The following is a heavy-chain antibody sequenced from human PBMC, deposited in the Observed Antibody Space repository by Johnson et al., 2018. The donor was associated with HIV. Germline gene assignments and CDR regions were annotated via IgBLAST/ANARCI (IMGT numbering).Heavy chain of an antibody. CDR3: TTAIPRSTTVITTPDAFDI. V-gene: IGHV3-15*01. J-gene: IGHJ3*02. D-gene: IGHD4-17*01. Sequence: VQLVESGGGLVKPGGSLRLSCAASGFTFSNAWMSWIRQVPGKGLEWVGRIKSETDGGTIDYAAPVKGRFTISRDDSKNTLYMQMNSLKTEDTAVYYCTTAIPRSTTVITTPDAFDIWGQGTMVTVSS. CDR1: GFTFSNAW. CDR2: IKSETDGGTI.